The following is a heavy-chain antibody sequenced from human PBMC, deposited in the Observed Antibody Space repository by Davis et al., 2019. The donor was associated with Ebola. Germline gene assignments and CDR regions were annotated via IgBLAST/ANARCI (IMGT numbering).Heavy chain of an antibody. V-gene: IGHV4-59*01. Sequence: PSETLSLTCTVSGGSISSYYWSWIRQPPGKGLEWIGYIYYSGSTNYNPSLKSRVTISVDTSKNQFSLKLSSVTAADTAVYYCARDRGGDTAFDYWGQGTLVTVSS. CDR2: IYYSGST. D-gene: IGHD5-18*01. CDR1: GGSISSYY. CDR3: ARDRGGDTAFDY. J-gene: IGHJ4*02.